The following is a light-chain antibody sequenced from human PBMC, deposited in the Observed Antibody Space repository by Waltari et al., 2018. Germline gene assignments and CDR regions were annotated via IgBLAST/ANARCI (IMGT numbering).Light chain of an antibody. CDR2: DFS. CDR3: SSYITSSTL. Sequence: QSALTQPASVSGSPGQSITISCTGTSSDVGYNYVSWYQQFPGKAPKPVIYDFSHRPSGVSSRFSGSKSGNMASLTISGLQAEDEADYLCSSYITSSTLFGGGTKLTVL. V-gene: IGLV2-14*01. J-gene: IGLJ2*01. CDR1: SSDVGYNY.